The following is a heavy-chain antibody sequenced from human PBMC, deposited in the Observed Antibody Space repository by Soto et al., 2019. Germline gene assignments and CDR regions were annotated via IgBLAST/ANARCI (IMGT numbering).Heavy chain of an antibody. V-gene: IGHV1-2*02. CDR2: INPNSGGT. J-gene: IGHJ4*02. Sequence: QVQLVQSGAEVKKPGASVKVSCKASGYTFTGYYMHWVRQAPGQGLEWMGWINPNSGGTNYAQKLQGRVTMTRDTYISTGYMELSRLRSDDTAVYYCARDKLSPVSPVVVVAATLDYWGQGTLVTVSS. D-gene: IGHD2-15*01. CDR1: GYTFTGYY. CDR3: ARDKLSPVSPVVVVAATLDY.